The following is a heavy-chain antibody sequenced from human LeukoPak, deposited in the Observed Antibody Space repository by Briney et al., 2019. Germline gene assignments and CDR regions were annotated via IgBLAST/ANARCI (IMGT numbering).Heavy chain of an antibody. CDR2: ISSRSSYI. CDR1: GFTFSSYS. V-gene: IGHV3-21*01. J-gene: IGHJ3*02. D-gene: IGHD1-7*01. Sequence: PGGSLRLSCAASGFTFSSYSMNWVRQAPGKGLEWVSSISSRSSYIYYADSVKGRFTISRDNAKNSLFLQMNSLRVEDTAVYYCARPGITGTMGYGAFDIWGQGTRVTVSS. CDR3: ARPGITGTMGYGAFDI.